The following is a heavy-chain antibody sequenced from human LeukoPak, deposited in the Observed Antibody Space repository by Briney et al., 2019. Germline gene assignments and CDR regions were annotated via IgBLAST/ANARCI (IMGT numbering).Heavy chain of an antibody. J-gene: IGHJ4*02. V-gene: IGHV3-64*02. D-gene: IGHD2-2*02. Sequence: GGSLRLPRAPSVFSLNIYTMRWVPRAPPGGLGYVSGISSNGGTKYYADSMKGRFSIARDNFKNTVYLQMDSMRTEDMAVYYCGREYCTTNNCYNWGLGYWGQGTLVTVSS. CDR3: GREYCTTNNCYNWGLGY. CDR1: VFSLNIYT. CDR2: ISSNGGTK.